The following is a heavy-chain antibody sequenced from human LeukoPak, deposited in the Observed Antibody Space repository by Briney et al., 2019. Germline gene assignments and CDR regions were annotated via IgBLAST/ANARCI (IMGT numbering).Heavy chain of an antibody. D-gene: IGHD6-13*01. CDR2: INTDGSST. Sequence: GGSLRLSCAASGFTFSSYWMHWVRQAPGKGLVWVSRINTDGSSTSYADSVKGRFTISRDNAKDTLYLQMNSLRAEDTAVYYCARLVSSSSWSGDYWGQGTLVTVSS. CDR3: ARLVSSSSWSGDY. CDR1: GFTFSSYW. J-gene: IGHJ4*02. V-gene: IGHV3-74*01.